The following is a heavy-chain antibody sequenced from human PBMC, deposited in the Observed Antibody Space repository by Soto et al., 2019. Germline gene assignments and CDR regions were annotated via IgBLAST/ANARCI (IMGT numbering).Heavy chain of an antibody. J-gene: IGHJ4*02. V-gene: IGHV3-72*01. Sequence: EVQLVESGGALVQPGGSLRLSCAASAFTFSDHYMDWVRQAPGKGLEWVGRTRNKANNYTTEYAASVKGRFTISRDDSKNLLYLQMNSLKTEDTAVYYYTRGFPKFDSWGQGTLVTVSS. CDR2: TRNKANNYTT. CDR3: TRGFPKFDS. D-gene: IGHD3-10*01. CDR1: AFTFSDHY.